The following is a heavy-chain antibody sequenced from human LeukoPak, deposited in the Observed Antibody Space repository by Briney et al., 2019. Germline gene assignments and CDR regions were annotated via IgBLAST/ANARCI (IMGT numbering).Heavy chain of an antibody. J-gene: IGHJ4*02. CDR3: ARRNSGSGNFDC. D-gene: IGHD3-10*01. CDR1: GGSISSSTYY. Sequence: PSETLSLTCTVSGGSISSSTYYWGWVRQPSGKGLEWIGNMYYGGSTYYNPSLKSRVTISVDTSNNQFSLKLSSVTAADTAMYYCARRNSGSGNFDCWGQGTLVTVSS. V-gene: IGHV4-39*01. CDR2: MYYGGST.